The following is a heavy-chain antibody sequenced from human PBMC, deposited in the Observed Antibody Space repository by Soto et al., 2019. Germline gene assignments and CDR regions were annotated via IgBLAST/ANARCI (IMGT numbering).Heavy chain of an antibody. D-gene: IGHD3-3*01. J-gene: IGHJ6*02. CDR2: IYRGGST. V-gene: IGHV3-66*01. CDR1: GFTVSSNY. Sequence: EVQLVESGGGLVQPGGSLRLSCAASGFTVSSNYMSWVRQAPGKGLEWVSVIYRGGSTYYADSVKGRFTISRDSSKNKLYLQMNSRRAEDTAVYYCARGVYNSYYAMDVWGQGTTVTVSS. CDR3: ARGVYNSYYAMDV.